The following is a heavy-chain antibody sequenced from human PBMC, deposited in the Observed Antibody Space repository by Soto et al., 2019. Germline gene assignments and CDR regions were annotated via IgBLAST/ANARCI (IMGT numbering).Heavy chain of an antibody. CDR2: MNPNSGNT. CDR1: GYTFTSYD. J-gene: IGHJ6*03. V-gene: IGHV1-8*01. Sequence: ASVKVSCKASGYTFTSYDINWVRQATGQGLEWMGWMNPNSGNTGYAQKFQGRVTMTRNTSISTAYMELSSLRSEDTAVYYCARNGCSSTSCYAPKLNYHYYHLDVWGKGTTVTVSS. CDR3: ARNGCSSTSCYAPKLNYHYYHLDV. D-gene: IGHD2-2*01.